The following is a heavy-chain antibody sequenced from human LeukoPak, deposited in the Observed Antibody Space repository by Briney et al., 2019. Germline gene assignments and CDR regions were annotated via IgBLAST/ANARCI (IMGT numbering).Heavy chain of an antibody. D-gene: IGHD6-13*01. V-gene: IGHV1-18*01. CDR3: TRDHLAADGSDAFDI. CDR2: ISPYSDNT. Sequence: ASVKVSCKASGYTFTSYGISWVRQAPGQGLEWMGWISPYSDNTKYAQKFQGRVTMTTDTSTTTAYMDLRSLRSDDTAVYYCTRDHLAADGSDAFDIWGQGTMVTVSS. CDR1: GYTFTSYG. J-gene: IGHJ3*02.